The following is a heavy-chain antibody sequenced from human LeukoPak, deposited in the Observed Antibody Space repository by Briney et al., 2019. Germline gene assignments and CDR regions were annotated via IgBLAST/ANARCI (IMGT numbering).Heavy chain of an antibody. CDR3: AREYTSLFDY. Sequence: GGSLRLSCAASGFTFSNYWMSWVRQAPGKGLEWVAKIKQDGSEEYYVDSVKGRFTISRDNAKNSLFLQMNSLRVEDTAVYFCAREYTSLFDYWGQGTLVTVSS. J-gene: IGHJ4*02. CDR1: GFTFSNYW. CDR2: IKQDGSEE. D-gene: IGHD2-2*01. V-gene: IGHV3-7*01.